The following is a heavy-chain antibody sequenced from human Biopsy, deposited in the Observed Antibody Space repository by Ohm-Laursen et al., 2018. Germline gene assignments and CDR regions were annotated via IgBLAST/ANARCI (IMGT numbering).Heavy chain of an antibody. D-gene: IGHD3-22*01. CDR2: VYYTGST. CDR3: ARDRGYYSDRTVPGYFDL. Sequence: SDTLFLTWTASGDSISSYYWSWIRQPPGKGLQWIGYVYYTGSTDYNPSLQSRVTISVDTSKNHFSLRLRSVTPADTAIYYCARDRGYYSDRTVPGYFDLWGRGTLVTVSS. V-gene: IGHV4-59*01. J-gene: IGHJ2*01. CDR1: GDSISSYY.